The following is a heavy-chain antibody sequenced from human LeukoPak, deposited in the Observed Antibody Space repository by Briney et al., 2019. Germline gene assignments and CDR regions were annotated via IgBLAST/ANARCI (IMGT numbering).Heavy chain of an antibody. D-gene: IGHD3-3*01. CDR1: GFTFSSYG. CDR3: AKLPDYDFWSGLERDY. J-gene: IGHJ4*02. V-gene: IGHV3-30*02. CDR2: IRYDGSNK. Sequence: PGGSLRLSCAASGFTFSSYGMHWVRQAPGKGLEWVAFIRYDGSNKYYADPVKGRFTISRDNSKNTLYLQMNSLRAEDTAVYYCAKLPDYDFWSGLERDYWGQGTLVTVSS.